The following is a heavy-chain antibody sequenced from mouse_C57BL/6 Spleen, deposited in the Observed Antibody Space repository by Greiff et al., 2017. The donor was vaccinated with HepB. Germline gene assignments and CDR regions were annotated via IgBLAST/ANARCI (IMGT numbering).Heavy chain of an antibody. D-gene: IGHD2-3*01. J-gene: IGHJ2*01. CDR2: IDPETGGT. CDR1: GYTFTDYE. CDR3: TRKEDGYYGNFDY. V-gene: IGHV1-15*01. Sequence: QVQLQQSGAELVRPGASVTLSCKASGYTFTDYEMHWVKQTPVHGLEWIGAIDPETGGTAYNQKFKGKAILTADKSSSTAYMELRSLTSEDSAVYYCTRKEDGYYGNFDYWGQGTTLTVSS.